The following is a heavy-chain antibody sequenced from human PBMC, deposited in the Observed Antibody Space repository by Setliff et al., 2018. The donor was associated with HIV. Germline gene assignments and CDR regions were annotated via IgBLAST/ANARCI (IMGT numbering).Heavy chain of an antibody. D-gene: IGHD3-10*01. CDR2: INTNTGNP. Sequence: ASVKVSCKASGYTFTRHAMNWVRQAPGQGLEWMGWINTNTGNPTYAKGFTGRFVFSLDTSVSTAFLQISSLKTEDTAVYYCARVSGLWSCHLDFYYMDVWGKGTTVTVSS. V-gene: IGHV7-4-1*02. J-gene: IGHJ6*03. CDR3: ARVSGLWSCHLDFYYMDV. CDR1: GYTFTRHA.